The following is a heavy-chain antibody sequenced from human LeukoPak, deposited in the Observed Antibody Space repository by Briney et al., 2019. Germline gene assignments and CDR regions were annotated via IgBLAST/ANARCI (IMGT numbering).Heavy chain of an antibody. CDR1: DGSIRNFY. CDR3: ARWGHFDASGYFVVDY. CDR2: SLYGGRT. D-gene: IGHD3-22*01. J-gene: IGHJ4*02. Sequence: SETLSLTRTVSDGSIRNFYWNWFRQPPGKRLEWIGHSLYGGRTDYNPSLESRVTISVDTSKSQFSLKLRSVTTTDTAVYYCARWGHFDASGYFVVDYWGQGALVTVSS. V-gene: IGHV4-59*08.